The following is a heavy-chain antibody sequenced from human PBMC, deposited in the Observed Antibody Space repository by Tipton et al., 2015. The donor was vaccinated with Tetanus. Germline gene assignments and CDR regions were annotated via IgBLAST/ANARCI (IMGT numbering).Heavy chain of an antibody. J-gene: IGHJ6*02. D-gene: IGHD6-25*01. CDR3: ARMQRYGMDV. CDR2: IYTSEST. V-gene: IGHV4-4*07. Sequence: TLSLTCTASGGSISSYYWSWIRQPAGKGLEWIGRIYTSESTNYNPSLKSRVIMSVDTSKNQFSLKLSSVTAADTAVYYCARMQRYGMDVWGHGTTVTVSS. CDR1: GGSISSYY.